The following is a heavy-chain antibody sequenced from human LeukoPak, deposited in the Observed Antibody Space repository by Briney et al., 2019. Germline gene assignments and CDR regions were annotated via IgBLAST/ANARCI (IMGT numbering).Heavy chain of an antibody. CDR1: GFTFDDYG. Sequence: PGGSLRLSCAASGFTFDDYGLSWVRQAPGKGLEWVSTINWNGGSTGYADSVKGRFTISRDNAKNSLYLQMNSLRAEDTAVYYCAKGDSTGYYYHYGYYFDYWGQGTLVTVSS. V-gene: IGHV3-20*04. D-gene: IGHD3-22*01. J-gene: IGHJ4*02. CDR2: INWNGGST. CDR3: AKGDSTGYYYHYGYYFDY.